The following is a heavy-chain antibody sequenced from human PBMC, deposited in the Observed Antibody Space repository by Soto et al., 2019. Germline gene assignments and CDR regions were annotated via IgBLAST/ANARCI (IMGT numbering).Heavy chain of an antibody. D-gene: IGHD3-10*01. CDR3: AALTGEAITMVRGVNFDY. CDR2: ISGSGGST. J-gene: IGHJ4*02. CDR1: GFTFSSYA. V-gene: IGHV3-23*01. Sequence: EVQLLESGGGLVQPGGSLRLSCAASGFTFSSYAMSWVRQAPGKGLEWVSAISGSGGSTYYADSVKGRFTISRENSKKTLELQMDSLRAEDTAVYYCAALTGEAITMVRGVNFDYWGQGTLVTVSS.